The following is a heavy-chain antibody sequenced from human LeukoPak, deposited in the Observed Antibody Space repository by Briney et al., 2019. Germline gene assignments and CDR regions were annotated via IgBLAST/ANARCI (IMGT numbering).Heavy chain of an antibody. V-gene: IGHV4-34*01. J-gene: IGHJ5*02. CDR3: ARGGYYGSGLRRFDP. Sequence: SETLSLTCAVYGGSFSGYYWSWIRQPPGKGLEWIGEINHSGSTNYNPSLKSRVTISVDTSKNQFSLKLSSVTAADTAVYYCARGGYYGSGLRRFDPWGQGTPVTVSS. CDR1: GGSFSGYY. CDR2: INHSGST. D-gene: IGHD3-10*01.